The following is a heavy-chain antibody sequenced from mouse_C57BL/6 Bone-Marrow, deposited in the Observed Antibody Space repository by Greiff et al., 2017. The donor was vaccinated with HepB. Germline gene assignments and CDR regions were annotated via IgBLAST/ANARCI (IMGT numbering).Heavy chain of an antibody. V-gene: IGHV1-81*01. Sequence: QVHVKQSGAELARPGASVKLSCKASGYTFTSYGISWVKQRTGQGLEWIGEIYPRSGNTYYNEKFKGKATLTADKSSSTAYMELRSLTSEDSAVYFCARSVITTVVGDYWGQGTTLTVSS. CDR1: GYTFTSYG. D-gene: IGHD1-1*01. CDR3: ARSVITTVVGDY. J-gene: IGHJ2*01. CDR2: IYPRSGNT.